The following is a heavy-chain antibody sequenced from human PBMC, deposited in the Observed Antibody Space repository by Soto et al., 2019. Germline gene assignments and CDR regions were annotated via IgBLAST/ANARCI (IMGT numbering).Heavy chain of an antibody. Sequence: GGSLRLSCAASGFTFSSYWMHWVRQAPGKGLVWVSRINSDGSSTSYADSVKGRFTISRDNAKNTLYLQMNSLRAEDTAVYYCARRENYYYGMDVWGQGTTVTVSS. CDR1: GFTFSSYW. CDR2: INSDGSST. V-gene: IGHV3-74*01. CDR3: ARRENYYYGMDV. J-gene: IGHJ6*02.